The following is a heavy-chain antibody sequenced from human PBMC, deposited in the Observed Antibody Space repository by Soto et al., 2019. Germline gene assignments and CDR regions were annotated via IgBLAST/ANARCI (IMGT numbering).Heavy chain of an antibody. J-gene: IGHJ4*02. V-gene: IGHV3-9*02. CDR1: GFTADDYA. CDR2: ISSNSDTI. CDR3: AKEMKWGGMTTSHYFAS. D-gene: IGHD4-17*01. Sequence: EVQLVESGGGLVQPGRSLRLSCVASGFTADDYAMHWVRQAPGKGLEWVSGISSNSDTIDYADSVKGRFTISRDNAKNTLFLEMNSLRPEDTALYYCAKEMKWGGMTTSHYFASWGQGTLVTVSS.